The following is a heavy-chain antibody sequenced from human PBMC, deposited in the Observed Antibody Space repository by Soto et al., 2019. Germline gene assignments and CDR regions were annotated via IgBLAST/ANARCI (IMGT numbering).Heavy chain of an antibody. J-gene: IGHJ4*02. Sequence: PSETLSLTCAVYGGSFSGYYWSWIRQPPGKGLEWIGEINHSGSTNYNPSLKSRVTISVDTSRNQFSLKLSSVTAADTAVYYCARPTRGLRPKTYFDYWGQGTLVTVSS. D-gene: IGHD5-12*01. CDR3: ARPTRGLRPKTYFDY. V-gene: IGHV4-34*01. CDR1: GGSFSGYY. CDR2: INHSGST.